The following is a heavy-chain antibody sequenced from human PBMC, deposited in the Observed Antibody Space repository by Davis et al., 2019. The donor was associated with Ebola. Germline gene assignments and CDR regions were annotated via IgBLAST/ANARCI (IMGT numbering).Heavy chain of an antibody. CDR3: ARDGESGSYTYYFDY. Sequence: MPSETLSLTCAVSGGSISSSNWWCWVRQPPGKGLEWIGEIYHSGSTNYNPSLKSRVTISVDKSKNQFSLKLSSVTAADTAVYYCARDGESGSYTYYFDYWGQGTLVTVSS. CDR2: IYHSGST. CDR1: GGSISSSNW. V-gene: IGHV4-4*02. J-gene: IGHJ4*02. D-gene: IGHD1-26*01.